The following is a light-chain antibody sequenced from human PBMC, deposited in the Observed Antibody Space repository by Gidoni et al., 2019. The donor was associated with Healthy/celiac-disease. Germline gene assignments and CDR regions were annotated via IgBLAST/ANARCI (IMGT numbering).Light chain of an antibody. V-gene: IGKV4-1*01. CDR1: QSVLYSSNNKNY. CDR2: WAS. J-gene: IGKJ1*01. CDR3: QQYYNTPNT. Sequence: EIMMTQSPESLSVSLGERATINCKCSQSVLYSSNNKNYLAWYQQKPGQPPKLLIYWASTRESGVPDRFSGSGSGTDFTLTISSLQAEDVAVYYCQQYYNTPNTFXXXTKVEIK.